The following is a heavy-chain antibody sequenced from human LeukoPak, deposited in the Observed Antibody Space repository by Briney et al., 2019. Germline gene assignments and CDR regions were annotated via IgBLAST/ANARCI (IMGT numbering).Heavy chain of an antibody. CDR2: INHSGST. V-gene: IGHV4-34*01. CDR3: ARGIATRSRYYYGMDV. J-gene: IGHJ6*02. CDR1: GGSFSGYY. Sequence: SETLSLTCAAYGGSFSGYYWSWIRQPPGKGLEWIGEINHSGSTNYNPSLKSRVTISVDTSKNQFSLKLTSVTAADTAVYYCARGIATRSRYYYGMDVWGQGTTVTVSS. D-gene: IGHD6-6*01.